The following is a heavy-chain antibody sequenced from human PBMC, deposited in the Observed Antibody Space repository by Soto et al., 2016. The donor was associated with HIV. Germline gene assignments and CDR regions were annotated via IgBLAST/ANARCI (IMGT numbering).Heavy chain of an antibody. CDR3: VKDNSGRYYFDY. V-gene: IGHV3-9*01. D-gene: IGHD6-19*01. CDR2: ISWNSGNI. J-gene: IGHJ4*02. Sequence: EVQLVESGGGLVQPGRSLRLSCAASGFSFDEYAMHWVRQVPGKGLEWVSGISWNSGNIGYADSVKGRFTISRDNAKNSLVLQMNSLRPEDTAFYYCVKDNSGRYYFDYWGQGTLVTVSS. CDR1: GFSFDEYA.